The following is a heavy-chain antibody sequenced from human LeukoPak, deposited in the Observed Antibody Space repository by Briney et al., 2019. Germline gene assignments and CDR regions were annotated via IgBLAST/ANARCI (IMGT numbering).Heavy chain of an antibody. J-gene: IGHJ4*02. CDR2: IGAAGGT. CDR1: GFTLSIHD. V-gene: IGHV3-13*01. CDR3: ARGWERGFDC. D-gene: IGHD1-26*01. Sequence: GGSLRLCCAASGFTLSIHDMVWVRQISGKGLEWVSAIGAAGGTYYPGSVKGRFTISREYAKNSLYLQMNGLRVGDTAVYYCARGWERGFDCWGQGTLVTVSS.